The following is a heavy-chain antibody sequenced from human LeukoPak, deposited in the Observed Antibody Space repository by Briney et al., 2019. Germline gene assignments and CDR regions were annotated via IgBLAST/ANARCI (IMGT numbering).Heavy chain of an antibody. CDR1: GYTFTRNA. Sequence: ASVKVSCKASGYTFTRNAMHWVRQAPGQRLEWMGWLNAATGNTKYSQNFQGRVTITRDTSASTAYMELSSLRSEDTAVYYCARDGPGGDYYYYGMDVWGQGITVTVSS. J-gene: IGHJ6*02. CDR2: LNAATGNT. V-gene: IGHV1-3*01. D-gene: IGHD3-16*01. CDR3: ARDGPGGDYYYYGMDV.